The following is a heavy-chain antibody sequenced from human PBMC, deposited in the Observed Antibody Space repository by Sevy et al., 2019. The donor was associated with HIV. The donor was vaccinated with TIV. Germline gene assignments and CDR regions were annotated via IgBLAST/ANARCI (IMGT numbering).Heavy chain of an antibody. CDR1: GFDFSTYW. J-gene: IGHJ4*02. Sequence: GGSLRLSCAASGFDFSTYWMHWVRQAPGKGLVWVSRIMGDGSRRSHADTVKGRFTISRDNAKNTLYLQMNSLRAEDTALYFCARDPFGGYYFDHWGPGTLVTVSS. CDR3: ARDPFGGYYFDH. D-gene: IGHD3-16*01. V-gene: IGHV3-74*01. CDR2: IMGDGSRR.